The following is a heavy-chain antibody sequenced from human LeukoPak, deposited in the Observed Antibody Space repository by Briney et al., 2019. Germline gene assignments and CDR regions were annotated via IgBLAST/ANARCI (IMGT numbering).Heavy chain of an antibody. CDR3: ARGRMWYSSGWYYFDY. Sequence: SETLSLACAVYGGSFSGYYWSWIRQPPGKGLEWIGEINHSGSTNYNPSLKSRVTISVDTSKNQFSLKLSSVTAADTAVYYCARGRMWYSSGWYYFDYWGQGTLVTVSS. D-gene: IGHD6-19*01. J-gene: IGHJ4*02. V-gene: IGHV4-34*01. CDR2: INHSGST. CDR1: GGSFSGYY.